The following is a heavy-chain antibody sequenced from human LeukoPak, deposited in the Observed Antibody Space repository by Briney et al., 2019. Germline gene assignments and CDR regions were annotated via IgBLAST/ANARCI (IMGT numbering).Heavy chain of an antibody. J-gene: IGHJ5*02. Sequence: ASETLSLTCTVSGGSISSSSYYWGWIRQPPGKGLEWIGSIYYSGSTYYNPSLKSRVTISVDTSKNQFSLKLSSVTAADTAVYYCAREGDDFWSGCYRHNWFDPWGQGTLVTVSS. CDR2: IYYSGST. CDR1: GGSISSSSYY. D-gene: IGHD3-3*01. V-gene: IGHV4-39*02. CDR3: AREGDDFWSGCYRHNWFDP.